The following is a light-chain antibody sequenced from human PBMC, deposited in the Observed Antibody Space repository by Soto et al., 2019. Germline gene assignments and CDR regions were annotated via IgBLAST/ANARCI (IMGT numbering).Light chain of an antibody. CDR1: QSISSW. CDR3: QQYGTYLWT. V-gene: IGKV1-5*01. Sequence: DIQITQSPSTLSSSVGDRVTITCLSSQSISSWLAWFQQKPGKAPKLLMYDASSLESGVPSRFSGSGSGTEFTLTISSLQPDDFATYYCQQYGTYLWTFGQGTKVDIK. J-gene: IGKJ1*01. CDR2: DAS.